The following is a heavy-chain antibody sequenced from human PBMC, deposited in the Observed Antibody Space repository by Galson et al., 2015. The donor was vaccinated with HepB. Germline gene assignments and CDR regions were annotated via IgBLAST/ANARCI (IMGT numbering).Heavy chain of an antibody. CDR3: TTYVDGDTAMVPTDY. Sequence: SLRLSCAASGFTFSNAWMSWVRQAPGKGLEWVGRIKSKTDGGTTDYAAPVKGRLTISRDDSKNTLYLQMNSLKTEDTAVYYCTTYVDGDTAMVPTDYWGQGTLVTVSS. V-gene: IGHV3-15*01. CDR2: IKSKTDGGTT. D-gene: IGHD5-18*01. J-gene: IGHJ4*02. CDR1: GFTFSNAW.